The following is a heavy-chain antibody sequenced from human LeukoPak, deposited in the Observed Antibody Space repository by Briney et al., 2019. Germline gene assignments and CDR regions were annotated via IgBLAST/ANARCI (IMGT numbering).Heavy chain of an antibody. CDR3: ITPLPYSAQ. CDR1: GFTFSSYA. V-gene: IGHV3-15*07. CDR2: IKPKTDGETT. D-gene: IGHD2-21*01. Sequence: GGSLRLSCAASGFTFSSYAVHWVRQAPGKGLEWVGRIKPKTDGETTEYAAPVKGRFSISRDDSKNMLYLQMNSLKTEDTAVYYCITPLPYSAQGGQGTLVTVSS. J-gene: IGHJ4*02.